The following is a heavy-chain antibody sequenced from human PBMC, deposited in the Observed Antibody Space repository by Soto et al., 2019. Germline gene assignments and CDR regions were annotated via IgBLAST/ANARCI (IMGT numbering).Heavy chain of an antibody. CDR3: ARDPLDIVATIGGSRYYYYGMDV. CDR1: GGSISSYY. D-gene: IGHD5-12*01. V-gene: IGHV4-59*01. Sequence: QVQLQESGPGLVKPSETLSLTCTVSGGSISSYYWSWIRQPPGKGLEWIGYIYYSGSTNYNPSLKSRVTISVDTSKNQFSLKLSSVTAADTAVYYCARDPLDIVATIGGSRYYYYGMDVWGQGTTVTVSS. J-gene: IGHJ6*02. CDR2: IYYSGST.